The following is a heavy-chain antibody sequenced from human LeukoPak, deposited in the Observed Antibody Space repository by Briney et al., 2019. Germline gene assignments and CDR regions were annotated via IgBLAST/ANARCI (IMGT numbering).Heavy chain of an antibody. CDR1: GASISSGSNS. D-gene: IGHD1-26*01. Sequence: PSQTLSLTCTVSGASISSGSNSWGWVRQPAGKGLEWIGRINTSGTTNYNPSLKSRVTMSIDTSKNQFSLKLSSVTAADTAVYYCARGVGAYYMDVWGKGTTVTISS. J-gene: IGHJ6*03. CDR2: INTSGTT. V-gene: IGHV4-61*02. CDR3: ARGVGAYYMDV.